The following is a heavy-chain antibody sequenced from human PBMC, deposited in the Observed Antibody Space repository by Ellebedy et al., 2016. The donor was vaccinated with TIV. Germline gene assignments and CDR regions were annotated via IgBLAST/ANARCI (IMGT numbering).Heavy chain of an antibody. CDR1: GFTFRSYG. J-gene: IGHJ3*02. Sequence: GGSLRLXXVASGFTFRSYGMHWVRQAPGKGLEWVAVISYDGSDEQYADSVKGRFTISRENSKNTLFLQMNSLRAEDTAVYYCARGAAGAFDIWGQGTMVTVSS. V-gene: IGHV3-30*03. CDR2: ISYDGSDE. D-gene: IGHD3-10*01. CDR3: ARGAAGAFDI.